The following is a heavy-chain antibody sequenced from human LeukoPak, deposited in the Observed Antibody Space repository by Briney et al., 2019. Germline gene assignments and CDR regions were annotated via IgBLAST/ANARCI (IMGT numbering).Heavy chain of an antibody. J-gene: IGHJ3*02. Sequence: SETLSLTCAVSGYSISSGYYCGWIRQPPGKGLEWIRSIYHSGSTYYNPSLKSRVTISVDTSKNQFSLKLSSVTAADTAVYYCASPNCSGGSCYSEAFDIWGQGTMVTVSS. D-gene: IGHD2-15*01. V-gene: IGHV4-38-2*01. CDR3: ASPNCSGGSCYSEAFDI. CDR2: IYHSGST. CDR1: GYSISSGYY.